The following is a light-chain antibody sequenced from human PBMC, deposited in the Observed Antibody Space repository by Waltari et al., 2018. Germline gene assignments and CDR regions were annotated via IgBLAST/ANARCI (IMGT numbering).Light chain of an antibody. J-gene: IGLJ1*01. CDR3: CSYAGVTTFYV. CDR1: SMEFGSYTL. CDR2: EAN. Sequence: QSALTQPAPVSGSPGNSITIPSTGPSMEFGSYTLSSWYQQPPGKAPKFIIYEANRRPSGLSSRFSGSKSGNTASLTISGLQAEDEADYFCCSYAGVTTFYVFGTGTRVTVL. V-gene: IGLV2-23*02.